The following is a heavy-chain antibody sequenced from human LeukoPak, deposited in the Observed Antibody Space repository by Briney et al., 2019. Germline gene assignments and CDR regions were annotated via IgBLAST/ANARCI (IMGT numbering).Heavy chain of an antibody. CDR1: GGSISSSSYY. Sequence: SETLSLTCTVSGGSISSSSYYWGWIRQPPGTGLEWIGSIYYSGSTYYNPSLKSRVTISVDTSKNQFSLKLSSVTAADTAVYYCARDSRGSDAFDIWGQGTMVTVSS. CDR2: IYYSGST. V-gene: IGHV4-39*07. D-gene: IGHD3-10*01. J-gene: IGHJ3*02. CDR3: ARDSRGSDAFDI.